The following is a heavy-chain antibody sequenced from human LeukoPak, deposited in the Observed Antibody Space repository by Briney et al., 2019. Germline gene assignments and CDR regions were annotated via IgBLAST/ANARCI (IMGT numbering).Heavy chain of an antibody. CDR3: TTDLEPIYSSGWNWFDP. D-gene: IGHD6-19*01. CDR1: GFTFSNAW. V-gene: IGHV3-15*01. Sequence: GGSLRLSCAASGFTFSNAWKSWVRQAPGKGLEWVGRIKSKTDGGTTDYAAPVKGRFTISRDDSKNTLYLQMNSLKTEDTAVYYCTTDLEPIYSSGWNWFDPWGQGTLVTVSS. J-gene: IGHJ5*02. CDR2: IKSKTDGGTT.